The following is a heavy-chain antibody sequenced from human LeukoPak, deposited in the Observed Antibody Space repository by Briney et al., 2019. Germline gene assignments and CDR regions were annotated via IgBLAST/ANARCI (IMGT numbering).Heavy chain of an antibody. CDR1: GFTFSDYY. Sequence: GGSLRLSCAASGFTFSDYYMSWLRQAPGKGLEWVSYISSSGSTIYYADSVKGRFTISRDNAKNSLYLQMNSLRAEDTAVYYCARVYQMVRGVQANAFDYWGQGTLVTVSS. CDR2: ISSSGSTI. J-gene: IGHJ4*02. V-gene: IGHV3-11*04. CDR3: ARVYQMVRGVQANAFDY. D-gene: IGHD3-10*01.